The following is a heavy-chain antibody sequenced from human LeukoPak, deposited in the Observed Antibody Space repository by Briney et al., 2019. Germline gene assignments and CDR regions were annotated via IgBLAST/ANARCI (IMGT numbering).Heavy chain of an antibody. CDR1: GFTFGSFP. CDR2: ISFDGSYR. D-gene: IGHD2-15*01. V-gene: IGHV3-30*04. Sequence: PGGSLRLSCAASGFTFGSFPMHWVRQAPGQGLEWVALISFDGSYRYYGDSVKGRFTISRDNSKNTLYLQMNSLRAEDTAVYYCAKGQDIVVVVAATLYYFDYWGQGTLVTVSS. CDR3: AKGQDIVVVVAATLYYFDY. J-gene: IGHJ4*02.